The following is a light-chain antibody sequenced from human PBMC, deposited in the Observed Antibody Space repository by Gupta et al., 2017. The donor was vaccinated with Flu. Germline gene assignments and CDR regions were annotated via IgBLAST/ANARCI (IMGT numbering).Light chain of an antibody. V-gene: IGKV1-5*03. Sequence: PSTLFASVGDSVTISCRASQSISRRLAWSHHKPGQAPKLLIYMSSSIQRGVPSRFSGSGSGTEFTLTISSLQPEDFATYYCHHDNRYSYTFGQGTKVEIK. CDR1: QSISRR. CDR3: HHDNRYSYT. J-gene: IGKJ1*01. CDR2: MSS.